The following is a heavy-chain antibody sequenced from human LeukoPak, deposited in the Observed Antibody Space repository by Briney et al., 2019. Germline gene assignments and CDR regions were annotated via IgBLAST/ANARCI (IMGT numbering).Heavy chain of an antibody. CDR1: GGSISSGGYY. CDR2: IYYSGST. Sequence: PSQTLSLTCTVSGGSISSGGYYWSWIRQHPGKGLEWIGYIYYSGSTYYNPSLKSRVTISVDTSKNQFSLKLSSVTAADTAVYYCARDQEVSGSFDIWGQGTMVTVSS. CDR3: ARDQEVSGSFDI. J-gene: IGHJ3*02. V-gene: IGHV4-31*03. D-gene: IGHD1-14*01.